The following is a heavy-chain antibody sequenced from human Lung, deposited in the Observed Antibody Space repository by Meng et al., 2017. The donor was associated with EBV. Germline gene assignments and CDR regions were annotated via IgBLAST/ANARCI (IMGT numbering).Heavy chain of an antibody. V-gene: IGHV4-30-2*01. CDR1: GGSISSGGYS. D-gene: IGHD5-24*01. CDR3: ARRGWLQSVDY. J-gene: IGHJ4*02. Sequence: LQLQESGSGLVKPSQTLSPPCAVSGGSISSGGYSWSWIRQPPGKGLEWIGYIYHSGSTYYNPSLKSRVTISVDRSKNQFSLKLSSVTAADTAVYYCARRGWLQSVDYWGQGTLVTVSS. CDR2: IYHSGST.